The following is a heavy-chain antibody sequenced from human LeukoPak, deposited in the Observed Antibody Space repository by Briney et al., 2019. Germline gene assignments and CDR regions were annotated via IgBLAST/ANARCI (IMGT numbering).Heavy chain of an antibody. CDR1: GFTFSSYS. V-gene: IGHV3-21*01. CDR2: ISSSSSYI. D-gene: IGHD3-10*01. J-gene: IGHJ4*02. Sequence: GESLKISCAAPGFTFSSYSMNWVRQAPGKGLEWVSSISSSSSYIYYADSVKGRFTISRDNAKNSLYLQMNSLRAEDTAVYYCARDRGSYGSEPSDFDYWGQGTLVTVSS. CDR3: ARDRGSYGSEPSDFDY.